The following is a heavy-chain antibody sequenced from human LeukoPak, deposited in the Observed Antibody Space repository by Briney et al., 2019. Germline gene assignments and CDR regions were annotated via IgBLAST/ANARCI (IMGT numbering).Heavy chain of an antibody. CDR3: ATLRGDNWNYGYY. CDR2: FDPEDGET. D-gene: IGHD1-7*01. V-gene: IGHV1-24*01. Sequence: ASVKVSCKVSGYILTELSMHWVRQAPGKRLEWMGGFDPEDGETIYAQKFQGRVTMTEDTSTDTAYMELSSLRSEDTAVYYCATLRGDNWNYGYYWGQGTLVTVSS. CDR1: GYILTELS. J-gene: IGHJ4*02.